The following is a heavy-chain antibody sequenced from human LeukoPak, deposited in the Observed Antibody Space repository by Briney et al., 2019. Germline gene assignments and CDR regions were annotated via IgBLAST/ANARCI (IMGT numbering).Heavy chain of an antibody. J-gene: IGHJ4*02. CDR3: TTPYLSVTEFDY. CDR1: GFTFSNAW. CDR2: VKSKIDGGTT. V-gene: IGHV3-15*01. Sequence: GGSLRLSCAASGFTFSNAWMSWVRQAPGKGLEWVGRVKSKIDGGTTDYAAHVKGRFTISRDDSNHTLYLQMNSLKTEDTAVYYCTTPYLSVTEFDYWGQGTLVTVSS. D-gene: IGHD2-21*02.